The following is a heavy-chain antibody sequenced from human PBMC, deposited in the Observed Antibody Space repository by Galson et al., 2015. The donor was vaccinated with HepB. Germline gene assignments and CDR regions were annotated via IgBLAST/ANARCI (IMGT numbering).Heavy chain of an antibody. V-gene: IGHV3-11*01. D-gene: IGHD2-15*01. J-gene: IGHJ4*02. Sequence: SLRLSCAASGFTFNDYYMSWIRQAPGKGLEWISYITNSGTTIFYADSVRGRFTISRDSAKNSLYLQMNSLRAEDTAVYYCARDKGCNGGSCFDDYWGQGTLVTVSS. CDR3: ARDKGCNGGSCFDDY. CDR2: ITNSGTTI. CDR1: GFTFNDYY.